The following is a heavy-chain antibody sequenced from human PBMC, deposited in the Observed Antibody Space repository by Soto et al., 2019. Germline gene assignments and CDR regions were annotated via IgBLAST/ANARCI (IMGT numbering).Heavy chain of an antibody. CDR2: ISSRGDYR. CDR1: GFTFSSSG. J-gene: IGHJ3*01. D-gene: IGHD4-17*01. CDR3: ANHGGFDF. Sequence: EGQLLQSGGGLVQPGESLRLSCAASGFTFSSSGMSWVRQAPGKGLEWVSSISSRGDYRYYADSVKGRFTISRDNSKNTLYLQMSSLTADDTALYYGANHGGFDFWGQGTMVAVSS. V-gene: IGHV3-23*01.